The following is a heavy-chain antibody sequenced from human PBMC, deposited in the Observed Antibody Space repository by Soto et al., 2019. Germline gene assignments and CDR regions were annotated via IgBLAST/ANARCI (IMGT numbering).Heavy chain of an antibody. J-gene: IGHJ6*02. CDR1: GYTFTSYG. CDR3: ARDGARRGSSSDYYYYYGMDV. D-gene: IGHD6-6*01. V-gene: IGHV1-18*01. CDR2: ISAYNGNT. Sequence: ASVKVSCKASGYTFTSYGISWVRQAPGQGLEGMGWISAYNGNTNYAQKLQGRVTMTTDTSTSTAYMELRSLRSDDTAVYYCARDGARRGSSSDYYYYYGMDVWGQGTTVTVSS.